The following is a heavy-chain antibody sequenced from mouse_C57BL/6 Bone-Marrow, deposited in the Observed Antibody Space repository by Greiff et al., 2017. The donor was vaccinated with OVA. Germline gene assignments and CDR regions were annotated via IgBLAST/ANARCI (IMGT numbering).Heavy chain of an antibody. Sequence: EVQLLESGGGLVRPGGSLKLSCAASGFTFSSYAMSWVRQTPGKRLEWVGTISGGGSYTYYTDNVKGRCTISRDNAKNNLYLQMRHLKSNATAMDSCARDHQFYWYFDDWGTGTTVTVSS. J-gene: IGHJ1*03. CDR2: ISGGGSYT. CDR3: ARDHQFYWYFDD. V-gene: IGHV5-4*01. CDR1: GFTFSSYA.